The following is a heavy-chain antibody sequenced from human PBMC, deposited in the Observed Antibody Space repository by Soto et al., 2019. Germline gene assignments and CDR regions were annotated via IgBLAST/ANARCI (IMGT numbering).Heavy chain of an antibody. CDR2: ISAYNGNT. CDR3: ARVGGGWYDFWFDP. V-gene: IGHV1-18*01. D-gene: IGHD6-19*01. J-gene: IGHJ5*02. CDR1: GXTFTSYG. Sequence: ASVKVSCKASGXTFTSYGISWVRQAPGQGLEWMGWISAYNGNTNYAQKLQGRVTMTTDTSTSTAYMELRSLRSDDTAVYYCARVGGGWYDFWFDPWGQGTLVTVSS.